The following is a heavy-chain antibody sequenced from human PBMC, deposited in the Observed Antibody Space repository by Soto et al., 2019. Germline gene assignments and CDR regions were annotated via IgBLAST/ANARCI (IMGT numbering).Heavy chain of an antibody. D-gene: IGHD4-4*01. V-gene: IGHV3-7*01. J-gene: IGHJ5*02. CDR3: ARDYSNPKGRFDP. CDR2: INQDGSEK. Sequence: EVQLVQSGGGLVQPGGSLRLSCAASGFTSSGYWMTWVRQAPGKGLEWVANINQDGSEKYYVDSVKGRFTISRDTAKDSVYLQMNSVRAEDTAIYYCARDYSNPKGRFDPWGQGTLVTVSS. CDR1: GFTSSGYW.